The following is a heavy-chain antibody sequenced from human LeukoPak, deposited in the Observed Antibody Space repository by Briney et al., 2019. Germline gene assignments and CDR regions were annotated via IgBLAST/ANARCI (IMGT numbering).Heavy chain of an antibody. V-gene: IGHV4-4*07. CDR1: GGSMNTHY. J-gene: IGHJ3*02. CDR2: IYTSGST. D-gene: IGHD3-3*01. CDR3: ARDNNGLYFGVRGFDI. Sequence: SETLSLACSVSGGSMNTHYWNWIRQPAGKGLEWIGRIYTSGSTNHNPSLKSRVIMSLDTSKSQFSLSLGSVTAADTAVYYCARDNNGLYFGVRGFDIWGQGKMVIVSS.